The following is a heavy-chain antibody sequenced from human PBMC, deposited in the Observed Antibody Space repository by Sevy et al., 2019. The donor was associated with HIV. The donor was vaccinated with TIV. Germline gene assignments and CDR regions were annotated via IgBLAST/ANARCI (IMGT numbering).Heavy chain of an antibody. D-gene: IGHD2-21*01. CDR3: AKGGGGHYDPDEIAYSFYYYNMDV. Sequence: GGSLRLSCAVSGFSFDSYGMTWVRQAPGKGLEWVSAISGSGTRTYYADSVKGRFIISRGNSKNTLDLQMNSLRAEDTDLYYGAKGGGGHYDPDEIAYSFYYYNMDVWGKGTTVTVSS. CDR1: GFSFDSYG. J-gene: IGHJ6*03. V-gene: IGHV3-23*01. CDR2: ISGSGTRT.